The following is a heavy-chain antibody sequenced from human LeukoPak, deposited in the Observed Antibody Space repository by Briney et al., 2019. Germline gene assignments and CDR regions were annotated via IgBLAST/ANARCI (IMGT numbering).Heavy chain of an antibody. D-gene: IGHD2-15*01. J-gene: IGHJ4*02. CDR1: GYSFTSYW. Sequence: GESLKISGKGSGYSFTSYWIGWVRQMPGKGLEWMGIIYPGDSDTRYSPSFQGQVTISADKSISTAYLQWSSLKASDTAMYYCARLGGLALAASEFDYWGQGTLVTVSS. CDR2: IYPGDSDT. CDR3: ARLGGLALAASEFDY. V-gene: IGHV5-51*01.